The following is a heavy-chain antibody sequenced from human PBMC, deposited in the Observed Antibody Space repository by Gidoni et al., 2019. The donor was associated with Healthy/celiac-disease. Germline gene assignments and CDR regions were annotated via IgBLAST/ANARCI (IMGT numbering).Heavy chain of an antibody. J-gene: IGHJ5*02. CDR2: SRGSGGST. CDR1: GFTFSSYA. CDR3: AKVGSVVVVAATGNWFDP. Sequence: EVQLVESGGGLVQPGGSLRLSCAASGFTFSSYAMSWVRQAPGKGLEWVSASRGSGGSTYYADSVKGRFTISRDNSKNTLYLQMNSLRAEDTAVYYCAKVGSVVVVAATGNWFDPWGQGTLVTVSS. V-gene: IGHV3-23*04. D-gene: IGHD2-15*01.